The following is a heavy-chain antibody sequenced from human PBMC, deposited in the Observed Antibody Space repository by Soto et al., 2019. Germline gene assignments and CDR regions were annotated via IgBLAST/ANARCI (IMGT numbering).Heavy chain of an antibody. V-gene: IGHV3-23*01. CDR1: GFSFNAYS. CDR3: ANDRGLTTVTFDAFQA. D-gene: IGHD4-17*01. J-gene: IGHJ1*01. Sequence: EVHLLESGGGLVQPGGSLRISCAASGFSFNAYSMSWVRQAPGKGLEWVSGIIGSGDSTYYADSVKGRFTISRDNSNNTLYLQMNSLRAGDTAIYYCANDRGLTTVTFDAFQAWGQGTLVAVSS. CDR2: IIGSGDST.